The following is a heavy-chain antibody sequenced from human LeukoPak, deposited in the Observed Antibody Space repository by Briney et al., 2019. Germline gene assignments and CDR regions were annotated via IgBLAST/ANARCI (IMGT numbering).Heavy chain of an antibody. CDR3: ARGGFGELY. Sequence: GGSLRLSCAASGFTFSSYSMNWVRQAPGKGLEWVSSISSTSTYIYYADSVKGRFTISRDNAKNSLYLQVNSLRAEDTAVYYCARGGFGELYWGQGTLITVSS. CDR1: GFTFSSYS. D-gene: IGHD3-10*01. J-gene: IGHJ4*02. V-gene: IGHV3-21*01. CDR2: ISSTSTYI.